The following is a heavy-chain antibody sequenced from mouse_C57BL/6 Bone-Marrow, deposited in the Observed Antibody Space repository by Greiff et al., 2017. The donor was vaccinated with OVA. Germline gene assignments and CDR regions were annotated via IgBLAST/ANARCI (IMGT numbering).Heavy chain of an antibody. CDR2: INYDGSST. V-gene: IGHV5-16*01. CDR1: GFTFSDYY. J-gene: IGHJ2*01. CDR3: AREGFDY. Sequence: EVQRVESEGGLVQPGSSMTLSCTASGFTFSDYYMAWVRQVPEKGLEWVANINYDGSSTYYLDSLKSRFIISRDTAKNILYLQMSSLKSEDTATYYCAREGFDYWGQGTTLTVSS.